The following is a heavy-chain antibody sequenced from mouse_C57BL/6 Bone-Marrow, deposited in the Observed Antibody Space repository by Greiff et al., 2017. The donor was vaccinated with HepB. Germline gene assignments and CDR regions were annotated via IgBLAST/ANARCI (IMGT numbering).Heavy chain of an antibody. Sequence: QVQLQQSGPELVKPGASVKISCKASGYAFSSSWMNWVKQRPGKGLEWIGRIYPGDGDTNYNGKFKGKATLTADKSSSTAYMQLSSLTSEDSAVYFCAPGTTVVPFAYWGQWTLVTVSA. CDR2: IYPGDGDT. D-gene: IGHD1-1*01. V-gene: IGHV1-82*01. CDR3: APGTTVVPFAY. J-gene: IGHJ3*01. CDR1: GYAFSSSW.